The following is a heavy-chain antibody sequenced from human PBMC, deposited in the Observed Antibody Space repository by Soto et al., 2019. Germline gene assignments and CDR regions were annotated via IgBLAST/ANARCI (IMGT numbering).Heavy chain of an antibody. V-gene: IGHV3-30*18. CDR1: GFSFSDFG. Sequence: GGSLRLSCAPSGFSFSDFGMHWVRQAPGKGLEWMAAISHDGSNQYYGDSVKGRFSISRDHSNNRLYLQMNNLKVEDSAIYFCAKETRSRAVTATRVNGMDVWGQGTTVTVSS. CDR3: AKETRSRAVTATRVNGMDV. CDR2: ISHDGSNQ. D-gene: IGHD2-21*02. J-gene: IGHJ6*02.